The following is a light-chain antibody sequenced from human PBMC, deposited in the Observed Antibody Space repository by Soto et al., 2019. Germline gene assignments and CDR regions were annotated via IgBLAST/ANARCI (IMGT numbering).Light chain of an antibody. CDR3: QQYHNWPSWT. J-gene: IGKJ1*01. Sequence: EIVLTQSPATLSVSPGERVTLSCRASQSVDINLAWYQQKPGQAPRLLIYGASTRATDMPGRFSGRGSGTEFTLTISSLQSEDFAVYHCQQYHNWPSWTFGQGTKVDI. CDR1: QSVDIN. V-gene: IGKV3-15*01. CDR2: GAS.